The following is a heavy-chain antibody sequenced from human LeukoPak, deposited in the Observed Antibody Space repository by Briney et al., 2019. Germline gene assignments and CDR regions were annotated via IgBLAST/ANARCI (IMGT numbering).Heavy chain of an antibody. Sequence: GASVKVSCKASGGTFSSYAISWVRQATGQGLEWMGWMNPNSGNTGYARKFQGRVTMTRNTSISTAYMELSSLRSEDTAVYYCARGTRIHSVYHFDYWGQGTLVTVSS. D-gene: IGHD2-2*01. CDR3: ARGTRIHSVYHFDY. J-gene: IGHJ4*02. CDR2: MNPNSGNT. V-gene: IGHV1-8*02. CDR1: GGTFSSYA.